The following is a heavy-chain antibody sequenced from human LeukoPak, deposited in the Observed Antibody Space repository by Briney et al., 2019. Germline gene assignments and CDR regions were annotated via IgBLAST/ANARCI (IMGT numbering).Heavy chain of an antibody. V-gene: IGHV1-18*01. CDR1: GYTFMKYG. CDR2: ISTYNYKT. D-gene: IGHD2/OR15-2a*01. Sequence: GASVKVSCKTSGYTFMKYGIIWVRQAPGQGLEWMGWISTYNYKTKYAQNFQDRITLTTDTSTSTVYLELRSLRSDDTAVYFCARQYCIFDDCSMIQTYFDRRGQGTVVTVSS. CDR3: ARQYCIFDDCSMIQTYFDR. J-gene: IGHJ4*02.